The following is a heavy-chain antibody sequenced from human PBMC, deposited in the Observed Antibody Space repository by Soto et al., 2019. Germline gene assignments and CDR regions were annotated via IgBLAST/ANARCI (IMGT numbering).Heavy chain of an antibody. V-gene: IGHV4-31*11. D-gene: IGHD4-17*01. CDR2: MYYSGSA. CDR1: GGSLNSGGYY. J-gene: IGHJ4*02. CDR3: ARGNYGLPYYFDY. Sequence: QVQLQESGPGLVKPSQTLSLTCAVSGGSLNSGGYYWSWIRQRPGKGLEWIGSMYYSGSAYYNTSLKSRLTMSVDTSKNHLSVKLRSVAAAVTAVYYCARGNYGLPYYFDYWGQWILVTVSS.